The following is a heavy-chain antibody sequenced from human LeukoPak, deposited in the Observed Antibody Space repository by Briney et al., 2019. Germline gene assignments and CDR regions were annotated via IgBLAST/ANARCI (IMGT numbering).Heavy chain of an antibody. CDR2: ISSSGSTI. J-gene: IGHJ4*02. D-gene: IGHD6-13*01. Sequence: GSLRLSCAASGLTFSSYEMNWVRQAPGKGLEWVSYISSSGSTIYYADSVKGRFTISRDNAKNSLYLQMNSLRAEDTAVYYCACTSGYSSSWSPYYFDYWGQGTLVTVSS. CDR3: ACTSGYSSSWSPYYFDY. V-gene: IGHV3-48*03. CDR1: GLTFSSYE.